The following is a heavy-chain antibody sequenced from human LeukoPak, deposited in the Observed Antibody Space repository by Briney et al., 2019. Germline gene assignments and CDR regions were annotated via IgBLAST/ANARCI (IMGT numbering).Heavy chain of an antibody. CDR2: INEDGSEK. CDR1: GFRITSYW. J-gene: IGHJ4*02. Sequence: GGSLRLSCATSGFRITSYWMIWVRQAPGKGLEWVANINEDGSEKKYVDSVRGRFTISKDDAKNSVFLQMNSLTVDDTAVYYCARDHGYDYWGQGTPVTVSS. CDR3: ARDHGYDY. D-gene: IGHD5-18*01. V-gene: IGHV3-7*05.